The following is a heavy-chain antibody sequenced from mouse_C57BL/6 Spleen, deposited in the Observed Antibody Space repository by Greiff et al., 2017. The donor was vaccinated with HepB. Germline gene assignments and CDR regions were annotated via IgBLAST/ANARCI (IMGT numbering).Heavy chain of an antibody. D-gene: IGHD4-1*01. CDR3: ARSEGELGRGFAY. CDR1: GYTFTSYW. Sequence: VKLQQPGAELVMPGASVKLSCKASGYTFTSYWMHWVKQRPGQGLEWIGEIDPSDSYTNYNQKFKGKSTLTVDKSSSTAYMQLSSLTSEDSAVYYCARSEGELGRGFAYWGQGTLVTVSA. J-gene: IGHJ3*01. V-gene: IGHV1-69*01. CDR2: IDPSDSYT.